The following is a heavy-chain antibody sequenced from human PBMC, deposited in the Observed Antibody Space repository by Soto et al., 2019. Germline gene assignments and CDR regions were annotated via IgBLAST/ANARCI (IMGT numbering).Heavy chain of an antibody. D-gene: IGHD4-17*01. Sequence: PSETLSLTCTVSGGSISSYYWSWIRQPPGKGLEWIGYIYYSGSTNYNPSLKSRVTISVDTSKNQFSLRLSSVTAADTAVYYCARVARGHYGANQGGWFDPWGQETLVTVSS. V-gene: IGHV4-59*01. CDR3: ARVARGHYGANQGGWFDP. CDR2: IYYSGST. J-gene: IGHJ5*02. CDR1: GGSISSYY.